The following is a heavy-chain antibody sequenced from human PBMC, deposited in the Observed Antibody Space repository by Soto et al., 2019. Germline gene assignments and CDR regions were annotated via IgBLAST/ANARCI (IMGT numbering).Heavy chain of an antibody. Sequence: PGGSLRLSCAASGFTFSDFWMSWVRQAPGKGLEWVAVITHEGSSKSYADSVKGRFTVSRDNSKNTLSLQMSSLRAEDTAVYYCAKDSKETRIAVAGLFDYWGQGTLVTVSS. D-gene: IGHD6-19*01. CDR2: ITHEGSSK. CDR3: AKDSKETRIAVAGLFDY. CDR1: GFTFSDFW. J-gene: IGHJ4*02. V-gene: IGHV3-30*18.